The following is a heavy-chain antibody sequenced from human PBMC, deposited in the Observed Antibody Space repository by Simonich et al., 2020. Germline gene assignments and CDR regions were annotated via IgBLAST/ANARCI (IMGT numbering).Heavy chain of an antibody. V-gene: IGHV3-21*01. J-gene: IGHJ4*02. CDR2: MSSSSSYI. D-gene: IGHD5-18*01. Sequence: EVQLVESGGGLVKPGGSLRLSCAASGFTFSSYSMNWVRQAPGKGRGGVYSMSSSSSYIYYADSVKGRFTISRDNAKNSLYLQMNSLRAEDTAVYYCARDVDTAMVFDYWGQGTLVTVSS. CDR3: ARDVDTAMVFDY. CDR1: GFTFSSYS.